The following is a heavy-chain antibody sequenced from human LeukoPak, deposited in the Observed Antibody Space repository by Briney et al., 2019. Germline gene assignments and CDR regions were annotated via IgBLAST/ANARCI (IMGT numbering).Heavy chain of an antibody. Sequence: GGSLRLSCAASGFTFDDYAMHWVRQAPGKGLEWVSGISWNSGSIGYADSVKGRFTISRDNAKNSLYLQMNSLRAEDTALYYCAKDGSFVTVAYYFDYWGQGTLVTVSS. V-gene: IGHV3-9*01. J-gene: IGHJ4*02. D-gene: IGHD3-3*02. CDR1: GFTFDDYA. CDR3: AKDGSFVTVAYYFDY. CDR2: ISWNSGSI.